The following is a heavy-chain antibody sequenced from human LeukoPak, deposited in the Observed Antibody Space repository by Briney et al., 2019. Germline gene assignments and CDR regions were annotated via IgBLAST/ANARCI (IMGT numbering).Heavy chain of an antibody. CDR1: GGSISSYY. Sequence: SETLSLTCTVSGGSISSYYWSWIRQPPGKGLEWIGYIYYSGSTNYNPPLKSRVTISVDTSKNQFSLKLSSVTAADTAVYYCASYGMDVWGQGTTVTVSS. J-gene: IGHJ6*02. CDR3: ASYGMDV. CDR2: IYYSGST. V-gene: IGHV4-59*01.